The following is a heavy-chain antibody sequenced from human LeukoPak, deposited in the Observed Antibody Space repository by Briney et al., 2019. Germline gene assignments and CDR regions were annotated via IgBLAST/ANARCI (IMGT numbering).Heavy chain of an antibody. CDR3: ARDQLGAFNS. J-gene: IGHJ4*02. CDR2: IKQDGSEK. CDR1: GFTFSHYY. Sequence: GGSLRLSCAASGFTFSHYYMSWVRQAPGKGLEWVANIKQDGSEKYYVDSVKGRFTISRDNAKNSLYLQMNNLRAEDTAVYFCARDQLGAFNSWGQGTLVTVSS. D-gene: IGHD1-1*01. V-gene: IGHV3-7*01.